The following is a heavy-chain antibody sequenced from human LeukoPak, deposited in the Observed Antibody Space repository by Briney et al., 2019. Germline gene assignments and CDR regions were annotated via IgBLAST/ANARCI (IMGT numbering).Heavy chain of an antibody. J-gene: IGHJ5*02. D-gene: IGHD5-18*01. CDR3: AYGFGYSYGLKNPLDP. CDR2: ISYDGSNK. V-gene: IGHV3-30*04. CDR1: GFTFSSYA. Sequence: PGGSLRLSCAASGFTFSSYAMHWVRQAPGKGLEWVAVISYDGSNKYYADSVKGRFTISRGNSKNTLYLQMNSLRAEDTAVYYCAYGFGYSYGLKNPLDPWGQGTLVTVSS.